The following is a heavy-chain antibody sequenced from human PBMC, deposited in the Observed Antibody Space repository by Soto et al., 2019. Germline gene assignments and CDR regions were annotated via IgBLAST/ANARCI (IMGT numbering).Heavy chain of an antibody. V-gene: IGHV1-69*13. CDR1: GGTFSSYA. CDR2: IIPIFGTA. J-gene: IGHJ6*02. CDR3: ARASGYCSSTSCSPTGPPSYYYGMDV. Sequence: SVKVSCKASGGTFSSYAINWVRQAPGQGLEWMGGIIPIFGTANYAQKFQGRVTITADESTSTAYMELSSLRSEDTAVYYCARASGYCSSTSCSPTGPPSYYYGMDVWGQGTTVTVSS. D-gene: IGHD2-2*01.